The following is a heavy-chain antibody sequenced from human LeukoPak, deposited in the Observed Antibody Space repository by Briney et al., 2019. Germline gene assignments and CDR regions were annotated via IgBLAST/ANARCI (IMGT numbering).Heavy chain of an antibody. CDR1: GFTFSNYA. CDR2: ISASGGAT. V-gene: IGHV3-23*01. Sequence: LAGGSLRLSCAASGFTFSNYATTWVRQAPGKGLEWVSGISASGGATYSADSVKGRFTISRDNSKNTLYLQMNSLRAEDTAVYYCASGDIVNYYYGMDVWGQGTTVTVSS. J-gene: IGHJ6*02. D-gene: IGHD2-15*01. CDR3: ASGDIVNYYYGMDV.